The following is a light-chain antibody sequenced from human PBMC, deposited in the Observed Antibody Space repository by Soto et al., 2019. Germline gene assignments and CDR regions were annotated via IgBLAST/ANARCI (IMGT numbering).Light chain of an antibody. J-gene: IGKJ1*01. CDR3: QQYGSSPWT. V-gene: IGKV3-20*01. CDR2: GAS. CDR1: QSVSNNY. Sequence: IVLTQSPGTLSLSPGERATLSCRASQSVSNNYLAWYQQKPGLAPRLLIYGASNWATGIPDRFSGSGSGTDFTLIISRLEPEDFAVYYCQQYGSSPWTFGQGTKVDIK.